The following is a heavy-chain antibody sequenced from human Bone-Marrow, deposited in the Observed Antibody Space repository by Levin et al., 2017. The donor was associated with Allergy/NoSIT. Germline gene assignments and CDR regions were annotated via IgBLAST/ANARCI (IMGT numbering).Heavy chain of an antibody. D-gene: IGHD1-26*01. J-gene: IGHJ5*02. CDR3: ARDYVVGATTNWFDP. V-gene: IGHV3-21*01. CDR1: GFTFSTYT. CDR2: ISASSTYI. Sequence: GGSLRLSCAASGFTFSTYTMSWVRQAPGKGLEWVSSISASSTYIHYADSVRGRFTISRDNAKNSLYLEINSLRAEDTAVYYCARDYVVGATTNWFDPWGQGTLVTVSS.